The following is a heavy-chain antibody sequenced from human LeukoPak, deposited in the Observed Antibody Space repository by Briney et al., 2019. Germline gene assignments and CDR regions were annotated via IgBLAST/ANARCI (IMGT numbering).Heavy chain of an antibody. J-gene: IGHJ4*02. CDR2: IYTSGST. CDR1: GGSISSGGYY. D-gene: IGHD2-2*01. Sequence: SETLSLTCTVSGGSISSGGYYWSWIRQPAGKGLEWIGRIYTSGSTNYNPSLKSRVTISVDTSKNQFSLKLSSVTAADTAVYYCARVGCSSTSCYPDYWGQGTLVTVSS. CDR3: ARVGCSSTSCYPDY. V-gene: IGHV4-61*02.